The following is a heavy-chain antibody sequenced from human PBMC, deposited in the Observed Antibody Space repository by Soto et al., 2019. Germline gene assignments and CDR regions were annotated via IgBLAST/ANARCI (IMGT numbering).Heavy chain of an antibody. CDR1: GFTFSSHS. CDR3: ARDYEMGHFDY. CDR2: ISSSSRTI. V-gene: IGHV3-48*01. J-gene: IGHJ4*02. D-gene: IGHD3-16*01. Sequence: EVQLVESGGGLVQPGGSLRLSCAASGFTFSSHSMNWVRQAPGKGLEWVSYISSSSRTIYYADSVKGRFTISRDNAKNSVYLQMNSLRAEDTAVYYFARDYEMGHFDYWGQGTLVTVSS.